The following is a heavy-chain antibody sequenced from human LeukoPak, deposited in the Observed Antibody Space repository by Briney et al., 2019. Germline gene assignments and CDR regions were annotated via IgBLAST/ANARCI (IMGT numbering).Heavy chain of an antibody. Sequence: PGGSLRLSCAASGFTLSTYWMNWVRQAPGKGLEWVANINQDESEKYYMDSVKGRFTISRDNAKNSLYLQMNSLRAEDTAVYYCAREVAVGSGSFLSPWGQGTLVTVSS. CDR1: GFTLSTYW. J-gene: IGHJ5*02. CDR3: AREVAVGSGSFLSP. V-gene: IGHV3-7*01. CDR2: INQDESEK. D-gene: IGHD3-10*01.